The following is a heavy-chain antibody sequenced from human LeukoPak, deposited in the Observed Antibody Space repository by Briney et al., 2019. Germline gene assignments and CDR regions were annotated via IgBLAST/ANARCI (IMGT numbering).Heavy chain of an antibody. J-gene: IGHJ6*03. V-gene: IGHV4-34*01. CDR1: GGSFSGYY. Sequence: PSETLSLTCAVYGGSFSGYYWSWIRQPPGKGLEWIGEINHSGSTNYNPSLKSRVTISVDTSKNQFSLKLSSVTAADTAVYYCARQGPYYDILTGYYMDVWGKGTTVTISS. CDR3: ARQGPYYDILTGYYMDV. D-gene: IGHD3-9*01. CDR2: INHSGST.